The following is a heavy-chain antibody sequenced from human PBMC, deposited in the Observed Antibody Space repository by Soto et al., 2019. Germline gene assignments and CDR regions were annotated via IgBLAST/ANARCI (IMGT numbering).Heavy chain of an antibody. CDR2: ISSSSSYI. J-gene: IGHJ6*03. CDR1: GFTFSSYS. CDR3: ARTYEVPAAIVYYYYYYMDV. Sequence: GGSLRLSCAASGFTFSSYSMNWVRQAPGKGLEWVSSISSSSSYIYYADSVKGRFTISRDNAKNSLYLQMNSLRAEDTAVYYCARTYEVPAAIVYYYYYYMDVWGKGTTVTVSS. D-gene: IGHD2-2*02. V-gene: IGHV3-21*01.